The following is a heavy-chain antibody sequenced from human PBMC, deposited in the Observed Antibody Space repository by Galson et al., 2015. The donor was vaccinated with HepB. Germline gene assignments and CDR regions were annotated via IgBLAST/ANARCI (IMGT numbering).Heavy chain of an antibody. V-gene: IGHV1-8*01. CDR3: ARVPPYCSNRSCSSGEGIDV. J-gene: IGHJ6*02. CDR1: GYTFTSYD. CDR2: MNPNSGNT. D-gene: IGHD2-2*01. Sequence: SVKASCKASGYTFTSYDINWGRQATGQGLEWMGWMNPNSGNTGYAQKFQGRGTMTSSASISTAYMELTSLRSEDTAVYYCARVPPYCSNRSCSSGEGIDVWGQGTTVTVSS.